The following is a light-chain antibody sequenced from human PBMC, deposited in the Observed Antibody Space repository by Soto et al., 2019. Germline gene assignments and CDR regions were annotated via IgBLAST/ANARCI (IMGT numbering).Light chain of an antibody. Sequence: EIVLTQSPGTLSLSPGERATLSCRASQSVSSSYLGWYQQKPGQAPRLLIYAASTRATGIPDRFSGSGSGTDFTLTISRLEPEDFAVYYCQQYVNSPYTFGQATKVDIK. CDR3: QQYVNSPYT. J-gene: IGKJ2*01. CDR2: AAS. V-gene: IGKV3-20*01. CDR1: QSVSSSY.